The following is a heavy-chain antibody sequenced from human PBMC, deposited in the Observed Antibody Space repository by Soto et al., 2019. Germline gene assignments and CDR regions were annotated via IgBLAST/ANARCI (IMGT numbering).Heavy chain of an antibody. Sequence: ASVKVSCKASGYTPTSHDIGWVRQAHGQGLEWMGWISAYNGNTNYAQKLQGRVTMTTDTSTSTAYMELRSLRSDDTAVYYCARQWEPTRNDAFDIWGQGTMVTVSS. J-gene: IGHJ3*02. CDR2: ISAYNGNT. CDR3: ARQWEPTRNDAFDI. CDR1: GYTPTSHD. D-gene: IGHD1-26*01. V-gene: IGHV1-18*01.